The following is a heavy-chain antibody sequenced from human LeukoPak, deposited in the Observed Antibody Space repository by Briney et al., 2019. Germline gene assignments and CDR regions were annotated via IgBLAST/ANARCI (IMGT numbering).Heavy chain of an antibody. CDR2: INPRGTST. CDR1: GYSFTSHY. V-gene: IGHV1-46*01. D-gene: IGHD3-9*01. J-gene: IGHJ4*02. Sequence: ASVKVSCKASGYSFTSHYMHWVRQAPGQGLEWMGLINPRGTSTIYAEKFQGRIIMTRDMSTTTDYMELSSLKSDDTAVYYCARVIYDILTGYYYGLDYWGQGTLVTVSS. CDR3: ARVIYDILTGYYYGLDY.